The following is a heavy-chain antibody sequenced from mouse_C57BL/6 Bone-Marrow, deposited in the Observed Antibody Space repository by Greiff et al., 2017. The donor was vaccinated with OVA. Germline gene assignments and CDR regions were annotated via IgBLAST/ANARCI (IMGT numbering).Heavy chain of an antibody. J-gene: IGHJ3*01. Sequence: VQLQQSGAELARPGASVKLSCKASGYTFTSYGISWVKQRTGQGLEWIGEIYPRSGNTYYNEKFKGKATLTADKSSSTAYMELRSLTSEDSAVYFCARGQLRLPWFAYWGQGTLVTVSA. CDR3: ARGQLRLPWFAY. V-gene: IGHV1-81*01. CDR1: GYTFTSYG. CDR2: IYPRSGNT. D-gene: IGHD3-2*02.